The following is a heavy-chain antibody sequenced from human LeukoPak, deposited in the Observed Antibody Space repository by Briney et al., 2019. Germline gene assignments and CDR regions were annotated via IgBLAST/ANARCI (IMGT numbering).Heavy chain of an antibody. D-gene: IGHD3-9*01. V-gene: IGHV3-7*01. CDR1: GFTFSSYS. CDR2: INQDGSEK. Sequence: GGSLRLSCAASGFTFSSYSMNWVRQAPGEGLEWVANINQDGSEKYYVDSVKGRFTISRDNAKNSLHLQMNSLRVEDTAVYYCASDKDWAFDNWGQGTLVTVSS. CDR3: ASDKDWAFDN. J-gene: IGHJ4*02.